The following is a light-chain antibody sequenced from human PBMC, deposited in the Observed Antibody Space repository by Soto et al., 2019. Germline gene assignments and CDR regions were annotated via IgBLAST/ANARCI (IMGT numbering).Light chain of an antibody. V-gene: IGKV3-20*01. Sequence: EIVLTQSPGTLSLSPGERATLSCRASQSVSSSYLAWYQQKPGQAPRLLIYGASSRATGIPDRFSGSGSGTVFTLTISRLEPEDFAVYYCQQYGSSRWTFGGGTKVEIK. J-gene: IGKJ4*01. CDR1: QSVSSSY. CDR3: QQYGSSRWT. CDR2: GAS.